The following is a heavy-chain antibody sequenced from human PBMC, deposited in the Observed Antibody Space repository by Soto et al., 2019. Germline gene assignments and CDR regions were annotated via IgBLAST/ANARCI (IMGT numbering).Heavy chain of an antibody. V-gene: IGHV1-2*02. Sequence: QVQLVQSGAEVKKPGASVKVSCKASGYTFTGYYMHWVRQAPGQGLVWMGWINPNSGGTNYEQKFQGRVTMTRDTSRSTAYMELSRLRSDDTAVYYCARVSTGTPDVWGQGTLVTVSS. CDR1: GYTFTGYY. D-gene: IGHD1-1*01. CDR3: ARVSTGTPDV. CDR2: INPNSGGT. J-gene: IGHJ1*01.